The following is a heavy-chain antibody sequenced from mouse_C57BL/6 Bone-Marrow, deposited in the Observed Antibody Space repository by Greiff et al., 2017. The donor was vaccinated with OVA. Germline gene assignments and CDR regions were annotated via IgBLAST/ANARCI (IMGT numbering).Heavy chain of an antibody. D-gene: IGHD4-1*01. Sequence: QVQLKQPGAELVKPGASVKLSCKASGYTFTSYWMHWVKQRPGQGLEWIGMIHPNSGSTNYNEKFKSKATLTVDKSSSTAYMQLSSLTSEDSAVYYCAHRRLGRFAYWGKGTLVTVSA. CDR1: GYTFTSYW. J-gene: IGHJ3*01. CDR2: IHPNSGST. V-gene: IGHV1-64*01. CDR3: AHRRLGRFAY.